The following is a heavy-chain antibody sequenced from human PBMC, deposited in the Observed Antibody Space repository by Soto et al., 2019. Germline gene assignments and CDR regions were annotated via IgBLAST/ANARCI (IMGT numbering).Heavy chain of an antibody. J-gene: IGHJ4*02. Sequence: GGSLRLSCAASGFTFSSYAIYWVRKDPGKGLEWVTVTSYDGSNKYYADSVRGRFTISRDNSKNTLYLQMNSLRAEDTAVYYCARDRSIAAADPFDHWGQGTLVTVSS. CDR2: TSYDGSNK. CDR1: GFTFSSYA. V-gene: IGHV3-30*04. D-gene: IGHD6-13*01. CDR3: ARDRSIAAADPFDH.